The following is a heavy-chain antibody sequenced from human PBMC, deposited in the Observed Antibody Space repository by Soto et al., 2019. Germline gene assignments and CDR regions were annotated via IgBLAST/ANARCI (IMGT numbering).Heavy chain of an antibody. CDR1: GFTFSRYG. CDR3: AKEEYRRSSFDP. V-gene: IGHV3-30*18. Sequence: QVQLVESGGGVVQPGRSLRLSCAASGFTFSRYGMHWVRQAPGKGLEWVARISHDGNNRFYADSVKGRFTISRDNSKDTLYLQVNSLRPEDTAVFYCAKEEYRRSSFDPWGQGALVTVSS. CDR2: ISHDGNNR. J-gene: IGHJ5*02. D-gene: IGHD3-10*01.